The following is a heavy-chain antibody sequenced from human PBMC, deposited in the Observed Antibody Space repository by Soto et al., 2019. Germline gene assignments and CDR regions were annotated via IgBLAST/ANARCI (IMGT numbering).Heavy chain of an antibody. J-gene: IGHJ4*02. CDR2: IYYTGST. D-gene: IGHD3-9*01. Sequence: SETLSLTCTVSGGSISGDYWSLIRQPPGKGLEWIGYIYYTGSTNYNPSLKSRVTMSVDTSKNHFSLKLSSVTAADTAVYYCATFPISGYYYFDYWGQGTMVTVSS. V-gene: IGHV4-59*01. CDR3: ATFPISGYYYFDY. CDR1: GGSISGDY.